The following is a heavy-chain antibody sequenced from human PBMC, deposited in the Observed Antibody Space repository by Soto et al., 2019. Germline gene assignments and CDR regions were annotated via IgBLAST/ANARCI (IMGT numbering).Heavy chain of an antibody. V-gene: IGHV1-69*01. J-gene: IGHJ4*02. CDR2: IIPMFGTA. CDR3: ARDFGHGHCSGGSCYTLDH. Sequence: QVQLVQSGAEEQKPGSSVKVSCKASGGTFSSSAISWVRQAPRQGLEWMGGIIPMFGTAQYAQRFQDRVTITADESTSTAYMELSSLSSDDTAVYYCARDFGHGHCSGGSCYTLDHWGQGTLVVVSS. CDR1: GGTFSSSA. D-gene: IGHD2-15*01.